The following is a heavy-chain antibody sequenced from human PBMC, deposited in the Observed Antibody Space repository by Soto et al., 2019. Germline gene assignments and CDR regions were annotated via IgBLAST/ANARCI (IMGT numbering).Heavy chain of an antibody. J-gene: IGHJ4*02. Sequence: GALRLSCATTGFTFSSYAMAWVGQIPGRGLEWVSSLTGSGAVTYYADSVKGRFTISRDNSNNTVYLQMSSLRAEDMALYYCARQKGDGSGLYYKLFDSWGQGTLVTVS. D-gene: IGHD3-10*01. CDR2: LTGSGAVT. V-gene: IGHV3-23*01. CDR1: GFTFSSYA. CDR3: ARQKGDGSGLYYKLFDS.